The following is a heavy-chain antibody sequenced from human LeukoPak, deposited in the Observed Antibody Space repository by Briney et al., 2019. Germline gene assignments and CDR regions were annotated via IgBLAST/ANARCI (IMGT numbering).Heavy chain of an antibody. Sequence: GRSLRLSCAASGFTFDDYAMHWVRQAPGKGLEWVSGISWNSGSIGYADSVKGRFTISRDNAKNSLYLQMNSLRAEDMALYYCAKVSDYGDYRGAFDIWGQGTMVTVSS. CDR1: GFTFDDYA. CDR3: AKVSDYGDYRGAFDI. V-gene: IGHV3-9*03. J-gene: IGHJ3*02. CDR2: ISWNSGSI. D-gene: IGHD4-17*01.